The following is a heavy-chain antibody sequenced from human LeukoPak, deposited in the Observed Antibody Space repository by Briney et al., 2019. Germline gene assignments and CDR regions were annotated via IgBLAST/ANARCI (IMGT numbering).Heavy chain of an antibody. CDR1: GYSFTTYR. CDR2: INPRDSYY. CDR3: ARHGEGFNT. V-gene: IGHV5-10-1*01. Sequence: HGESLKISGKGSGYSFTTYRISWVRQMPGKGLEGMGTINPRDSYYNYSPSFQGHVTISAAKSISTASLQWMSLKATDTYLYYWARHGEGFNTWGQGTLFTVS. J-gene: IGHJ4*02. D-gene: IGHD5-24*01.